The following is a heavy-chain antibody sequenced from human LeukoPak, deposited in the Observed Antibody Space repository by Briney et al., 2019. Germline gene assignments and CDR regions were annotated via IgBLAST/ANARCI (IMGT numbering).Heavy chain of an antibody. CDR1: GFTFSSFA. V-gene: IGHV3-7*03. J-gene: IGHJ4*02. D-gene: IGHD6-25*01. CDR2: IKQDGSEK. CDR3: VRGPHIAATSY. Sequence: GGSLRLSCAASGFTFSSFALTWVRKAPGKGLEWVANIKQDGSEKQYVDSVKGRFAISRDNAKKSLYLQINTLRAEDTAVYYCVRGPHIAATSYWGQGTLVTVSS.